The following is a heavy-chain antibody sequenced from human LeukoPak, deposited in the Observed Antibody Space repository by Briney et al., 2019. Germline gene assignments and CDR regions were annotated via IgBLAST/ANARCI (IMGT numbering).Heavy chain of an antibody. J-gene: IGHJ6*02. D-gene: IGHD3-10*01. V-gene: IGHV3-43*02. CDR3: AKEIKLLYYYYGMDV. CDR2: ISGDGGST. CDR1: GFIFDDYA. Sequence: GGSLRLSCAASGFIFDDYAMHWVRQAPGKGLEWVSLISGDGGSTYYADSVKGRFTISRDNSKNSLYLQMNSLRTEDTALYYCAKEIKLLYYYYGMDVWGQGTTVTVSS.